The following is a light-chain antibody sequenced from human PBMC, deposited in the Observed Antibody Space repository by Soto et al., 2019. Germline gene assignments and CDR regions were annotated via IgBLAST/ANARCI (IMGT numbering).Light chain of an antibody. CDR2: DAS. CDR1: QSISSW. V-gene: IGKV1-27*01. CDR3: QKYNSATLT. J-gene: IGKJ4*01. Sequence: TQSPGTLSASVGDRATITCRASQSISSWLAWYQQKPGKAPKLLIYDASNLQAGVPSRFSGSGSGTDFTLTISSLQTEDVAAYYCQKYNSATLTFGGGTKVDIK.